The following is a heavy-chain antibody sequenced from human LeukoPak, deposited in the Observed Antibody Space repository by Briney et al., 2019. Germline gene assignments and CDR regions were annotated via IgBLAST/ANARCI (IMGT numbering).Heavy chain of an antibody. J-gene: IGHJ3*02. CDR3: ARPRGYSYGYHDAFDI. CDR2: ISSSSSYI. Sequence: GGSLRLSCAASGFTFSSYSMNWVRQAPGKGLEWVSSISSSSSYIYYADSVKGRFTISRDNAKNSLYLQMNSLRAEDTALYYCARPRGYSYGYHDAFDIWGQGTMVTVSS. CDR1: GFTFSSYS. D-gene: IGHD5-18*01. V-gene: IGHV3-21*04.